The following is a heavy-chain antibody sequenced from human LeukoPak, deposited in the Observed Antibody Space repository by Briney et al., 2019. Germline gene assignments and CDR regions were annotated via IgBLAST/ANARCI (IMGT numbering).Heavy chain of an antibody. V-gene: IGHV3-20*04. D-gene: IGHD2-2*01. CDR2: INWSGGST. CDR1: GFAFDEHG. CDR3: ARAPITSPFYFDY. J-gene: IGHJ4*02. Sequence: GGSLRLSCTASGFAFDEHGMSWVRQVPGKGLEGVSGINWSGGSTVYADPLRGRFTISRDNAKNSLYLQMDSLRAEDTAFYYCARAPITSPFYFDYWGQGTLVTVSS.